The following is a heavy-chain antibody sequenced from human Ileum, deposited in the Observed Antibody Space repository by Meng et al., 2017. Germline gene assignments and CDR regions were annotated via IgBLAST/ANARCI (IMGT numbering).Heavy chain of an antibody. Sequence: GESLKISCAASGFTLSNCAMSWVRQAPGQGLEWVATITVHDYWTNYADSVKGRFTISRDSSKNSLYLQMHSLRVEDTAVYYCAKKTVGSGYQPYDYWGQGTLVNVSS. CDR1: GFTLSNCA. CDR3: AKKTVGSGYQPYDY. D-gene: IGHD3-22*01. J-gene: IGHJ4*02. V-gene: IGHV3-23*01. CDR2: ITVHDYWT.